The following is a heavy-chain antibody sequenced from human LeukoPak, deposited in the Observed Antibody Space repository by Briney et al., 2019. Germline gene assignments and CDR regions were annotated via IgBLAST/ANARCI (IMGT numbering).Heavy chain of an antibody. CDR3: ARNKAVAGDYYYYYMDV. Sequence: SVKVSCKASGYTFTSYAISWVRQAPGQGLEWMGGIIPIFGTANYAQKFQGRVTITADESTSTAYMELSSLRSEDTAVYYCARNKAVAGDYYYYYMDVWGKGTTVTVSS. D-gene: IGHD6-19*01. J-gene: IGHJ6*03. CDR1: GYTFTSYA. V-gene: IGHV1-69*13. CDR2: IIPIFGTA.